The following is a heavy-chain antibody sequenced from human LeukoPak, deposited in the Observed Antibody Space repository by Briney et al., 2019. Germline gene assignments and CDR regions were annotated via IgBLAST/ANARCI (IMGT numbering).Heavy chain of an antibody. CDR1: GYSISSGYY. CDR2: IYHSGST. V-gene: IGHV4-38-2*02. D-gene: IGHD1-7*01. CDR3: ARGPRYNWNWRVFGMSYMDV. Sequence: SETLSLTCTVSGYSISSGYYWGWIRQPPGKGLEWIGSIYHSGSTYYNPSLKSRVTISVDTSKNQFSLKLSSVTAADTAVYYCARGPRYNWNWRVFGMSYMDVWGKGTTVTVSS. J-gene: IGHJ6*03.